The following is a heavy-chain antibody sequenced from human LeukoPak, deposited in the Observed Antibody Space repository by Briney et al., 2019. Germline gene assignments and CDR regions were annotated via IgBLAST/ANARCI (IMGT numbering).Heavy chain of an antibody. CDR2: ISYDGSNK. CDR3: AKELVGFDY. V-gene: IGHV3-30-3*01. CDR1: GFTFSSYA. Sequence: GRSLRLSCAASGFTFSSYAMHWVRQAPGKGLEWVAVISYDGSNKYYADSVKGRSTISRDNSKNTLYLQMNSLRAEDTAVYYCAKELVGFDYWGQGTLVTVSS. J-gene: IGHJ4*02. D-gene: IGHD2-8*02.